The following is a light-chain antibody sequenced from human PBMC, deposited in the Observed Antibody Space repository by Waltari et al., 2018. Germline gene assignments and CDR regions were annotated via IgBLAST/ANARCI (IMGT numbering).Light chain of an antibody. CDR3: MQATHIPYT. CDR1: QSLLSTDGKMY. Sequence: TVMTQTPLPLSVTPGQPASIPRKSSQSLLSTDGKMYLDWYLQKPGQSPQLLIYEVSVRFSGVPDRFSGSGSGTDFTLKISRVEAEDVGIYYCMQATHIPYTFGQGTKLQIK. J-gene: IGKJ2*01. CDR2: EVS. V-gene: IGKV2-29*02.